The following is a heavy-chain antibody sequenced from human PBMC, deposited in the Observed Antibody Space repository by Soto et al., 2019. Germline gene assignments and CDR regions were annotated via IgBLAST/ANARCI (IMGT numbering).Heavy chain of an antibody. CDR2: INPSGGRT. CDR1: GSTFTNYY. CDR3: GRGTGGSLPRCGVDV. D-gene: IGHD2-8*02. J-gene: IGHJ6*02. Sequence: QVQLVQSGAEVKKPGASVRVSCKASGSTFTNYYIHWVRQAPGQGLEWMGLINPSGGRTSYAQTLQGSVIMNRDSSATTLYIVFSDQRSDDTAVYRCGRGTGGSLPRCGVDVWGQGTTVIVSS. V-gene: IGHV1-46*03.